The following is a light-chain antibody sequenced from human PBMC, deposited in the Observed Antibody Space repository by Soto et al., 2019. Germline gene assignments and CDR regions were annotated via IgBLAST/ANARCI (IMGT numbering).Light chain of an antibody. Sequence: DIQMTQSPTSLSASVGDRVTITCRASQRISKYLNWYQQKSGKAPKLLIYAASSLQSGVPSRFSGSESGTDFTLTISGLQPEDVAVYYCQQYYTSPFTFGPGTKVDV. CDR2: AAS. J-gene: IGKJ3*01. V-gene: IGKV1-39*01. CDR1: QRISKY. CDR3: QQYYTSPFT.